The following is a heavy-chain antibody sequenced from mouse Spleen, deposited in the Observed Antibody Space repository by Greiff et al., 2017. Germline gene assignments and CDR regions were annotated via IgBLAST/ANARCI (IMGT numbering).Heavy chain of an antibody. CDR1: GYAFSSSW. CDR2: IYPGDGDT. V-gene: IGHV1-82*01. D-gene: IGHD2-1*01. CDR3: ARSRRYGNYDY. J-gene: IGHJ2*01. Sequence: QVQLKQSGPELVKPGASVKISCKASGYAFSSSWMNWVKQRPGKGLEWIGRIYPGDGDTNYNGKFKGKATLTADKSSSTAYMQLSSLTSEDSAVYFCARSRRYGNYDYWGQGTTLTVSS.